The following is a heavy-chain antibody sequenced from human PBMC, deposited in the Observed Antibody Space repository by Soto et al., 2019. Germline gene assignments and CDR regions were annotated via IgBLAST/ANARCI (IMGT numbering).Heavy chain of an antibody. CDR3: ARDLGDFVATICHYDCGLEV. CDR2: ISYDGSNK. CDR1: GFTFSSYA. J-gene: IGHJ6*01. V-gene: IGHV3-30-3*01. D-gene: IGHD5-12*01. Sequence: QVQLVESGGGVVQPGRSLRLSCAASGFTFSSYAMHWVRQAPGKGLEWVAVISYDGSNKYYADSVKGRFTISRDNSKNMLCLQMNSLRAEDTAVYYCARDLGDFVATICHYDCGLEVWGQGTTVTVSS.